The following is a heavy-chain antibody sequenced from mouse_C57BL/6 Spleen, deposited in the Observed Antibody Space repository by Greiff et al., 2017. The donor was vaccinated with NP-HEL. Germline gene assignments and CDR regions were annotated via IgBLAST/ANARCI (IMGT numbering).Heavy chain of an antibody. V-gene: IGHV2-2*01. Sequence: VKLMESGPGLVQPSQSLSITCTVSGFSLTSYGVHWVRQSPGKGLEWLGVIWSGGSTDYNAAFISRLSISKDNSKSQVFFKMNSLQADDTAIYYCSRNGYYGSIPYAMDYWGQGTSVTVSS. CDR3: SRNGYYGSIPYAMDY. D-gene: IGHD1-1*01. CDR2: IWSGGST. J-gene: IGHJ4*01. CDR1: GFSLTSYG.